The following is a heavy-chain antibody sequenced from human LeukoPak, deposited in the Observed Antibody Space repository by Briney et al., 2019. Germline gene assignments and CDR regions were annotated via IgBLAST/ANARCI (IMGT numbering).Heavy chain of an antibody. CDR2: IWYDGTNE. J-gene: IGHJ4*02. CDR1: GFIFSRYG. CDR3: ARGGLEPVDY. V-gene: IGHV3-33*01. Sequence: GGSLRLSCAASGFIFSRYGMHWVRQAPGQGLEWVALIWYDGTNENYADSVKGRFTISRDNSKDSLYLQMNGLRAEDTAVYYCARGGLEPVDYWGQGTLVTVSS. D-gene: IGHD1-14*01.